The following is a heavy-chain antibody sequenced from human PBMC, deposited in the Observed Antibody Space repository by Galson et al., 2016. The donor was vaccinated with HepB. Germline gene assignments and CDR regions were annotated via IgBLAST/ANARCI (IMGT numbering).Heavy chain of an antibody. CDR3: AAYHFRGSNPPGGFDY. Sequence: SLRLSCAASGFIASNNHMTWVRQGPGKGLEWVSVISDSGSNTYYADSVKGRFTISRDNSKNTLYLQMNSLRAEDTAVYYCAAYHFRGSNPPGGFDYWGQGTLVTVSS. J-gene: IGHJ4*02. V-gene: IGHV3-23*01. D-gene: IGHD1-26*01. CDR1: GFIASNNH. CDR2: ISDSGSNT.